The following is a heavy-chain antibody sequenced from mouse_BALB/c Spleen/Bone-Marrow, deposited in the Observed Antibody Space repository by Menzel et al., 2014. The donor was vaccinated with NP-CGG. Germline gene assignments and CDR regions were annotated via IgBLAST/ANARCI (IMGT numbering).Heavy chain of an antibody. Sequence: QVQLQQPGAELMKPGASMKISCKATGYTFSSYWIEWVKQRPGHGLEWIGEILPGSGSTSYNERFKGKATFTADTSSNTAYMQLSSLTSEDSAVYYCARAYYVNYDAMDYWGQGTSVTVSS. CDR3: ARAYYVNYDAMDY. J-gene: IGHJ4*01. CDR2: ILPGSGST. CDR1: GYTFSSYW. D-gene: IGHD2-10*01. V-gene: IGHV1-9*01.